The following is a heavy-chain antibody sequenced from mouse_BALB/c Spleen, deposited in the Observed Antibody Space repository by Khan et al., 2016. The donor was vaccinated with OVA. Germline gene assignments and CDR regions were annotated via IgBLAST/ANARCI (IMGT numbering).Heavy chain of an antibody. D-gene: IGHD1-1*02. CDR3: AKFYYGGVSNWYFDV. Sequence: QVQLKESGPGLVAPSQSLSITCTVSGFSLTNYGVSWVRQPPGKGLEWLGIVRGDGNTNYHSDIRSRLSISNDNSKSQVFFELNSLQTDDTATYYCAKFYYGGVSNWYFDVWGAGTTVTVSS. V-gene: IGHV2-3*01. J-gene: IGHJ1*01. CDR1: GFSLTNYG. CDR2: VRGDGNT.